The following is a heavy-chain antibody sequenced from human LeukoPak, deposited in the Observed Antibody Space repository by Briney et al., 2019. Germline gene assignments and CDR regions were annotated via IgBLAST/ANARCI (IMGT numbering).Heavy chain of an antibody. Sequence: GGSLRLSCAASGFTFSSYGMHWVRQAPGKGLEWVAVISSDGNNKNYVDSVKGRFTFSRDNSKNTLYLQMNSLRAEDTAVYYCAKGNDIGGYYYPHFDYWGQGTLVSVSS. CDR2: ISSDGNNK. J-gene: IGHJ4*02. V-gene: IGHV3-30*18. D-gene: IGHD3-22*01. CDR3: AKGNDIGGYYYPHFDY. CDR1: GFTFSSYG.